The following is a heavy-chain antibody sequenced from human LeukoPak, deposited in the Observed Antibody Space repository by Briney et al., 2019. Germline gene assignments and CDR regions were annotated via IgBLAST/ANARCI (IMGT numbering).Heavy chain of an antibody. J-gene: IGHJ4*02. D-gene: IGHD2-15*01. V-gene: IGHV4-34*01. CDR3: ARGWRLAYCSGGSCYSRFDY. Sequence: SETLSLTCAVYGGSFSGYYWSWIRQPPGKGLEWIGEIHHRVSTNYNPSLKSRVTISVDTTKNQFSLKLSSVTAADTAVYYCARGWRLAYCSGGSCYSRFDYWGQGTLVIVSS. CDR2: IHHRVST. CDR1: GGSFSGYY.